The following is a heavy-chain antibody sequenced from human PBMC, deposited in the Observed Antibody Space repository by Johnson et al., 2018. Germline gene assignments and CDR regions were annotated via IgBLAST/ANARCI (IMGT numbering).Heavy chain of an antibody. CDR2: IHYSGNT. V-gene: IGHV4-59*01. D-gene: IGHD2-8*01. CDR1: DDSISSYY. CDR3: ARDGVKGFDY. J-gene: IGHJ4*02. Sequence: QVQLQESGPGLVKPSETLSLTCSVSDDSISSYYWSWIRQPPGKGLEWIGNIHYSGNTNYKPSLKSRVTISVDTAKNQFSLKLSSVPAADTAVYYCARDGVKGFDYWGQGTLVIVSS.